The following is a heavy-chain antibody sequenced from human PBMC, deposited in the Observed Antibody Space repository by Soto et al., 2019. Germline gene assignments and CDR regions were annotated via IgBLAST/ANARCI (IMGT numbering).Heavy chain of an antibody. CDR1: GGSISSGGHY. Sequence: SETLSLTCTVSGGSISSGGHYWSWIRQHPGKGLECIGYISYSGSTYYNPSLKSRVTISADTSKNQFSLKLRSVTAADTAVYYCARDTPPGVLSYYYYGMDVWGQGTTVTVSS. CDR3: ARDTPPGVLSYYYYGMDV. V-gene: IGHV4-31*03. J-gene: IGHJ6*02. CDR2: ISYSGST. D-gene: IGHD7-27*01.